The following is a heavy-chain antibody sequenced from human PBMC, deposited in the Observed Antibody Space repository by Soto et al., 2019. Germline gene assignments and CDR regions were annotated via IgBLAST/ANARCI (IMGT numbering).Heavy chain of an antibody. CDR3: ARLQIEAFYDTSGPLTLYSFDY. CDR2: IGSRGESYAT. Sequence: GGSLRLSCAASGFTFGASALQWVRQASGKGLEWLGRIGSRGESYATTYDVSVKGRFTISRDDSKKTAYLQMNSLESEDTAVYYCARLQIEAFYDTSGPLTLYSFDYWGRGTLVTVSS. CDR1: GFTFGASA. V-gene: IGHV3-73*01. D-gene: IGHD3-22*01. J-gene: IGHJ4*02.